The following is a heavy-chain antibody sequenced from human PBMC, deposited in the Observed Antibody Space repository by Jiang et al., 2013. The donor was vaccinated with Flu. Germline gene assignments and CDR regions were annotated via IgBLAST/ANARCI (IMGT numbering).Heavy chain of an antibody. J-gene: IGHJ4*02. D-gene: IGHD6-19*01. CDR3: ARVGSSGWAPFDY. Sequence: GLVKPSETLSLTCTVSGGSISSYYWSWIRQPPGKGLEWIGYIYYSGSTNYNPSLRSRVTISVDTSKNQFSLKLSSVTAADTAVYYCARVGSSGWAPFDYWGQGTLVTVSS. V-gene: IGHV4-59*01. CDR2: IYYSGST. CDR1: GGSISSYY.